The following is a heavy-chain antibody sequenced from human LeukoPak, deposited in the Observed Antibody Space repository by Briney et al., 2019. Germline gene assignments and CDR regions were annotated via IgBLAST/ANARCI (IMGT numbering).Heavy chain of an antibody. CDR1: EFTFSRFA. CDR2: LSGSGGAT. CDR3: AKHLGSHSFLFYYMDV. Sequence: GGSLRLSCEASEFTFSRFAMSWLRQPPGTGLDWVSTLSGSGGATYYADSVKGRFTTSRDNSKDTLYLQMDNLRADDTAVYYCAKHLGSHSFLFYYMDVWGKGTSVIVSS. V-gene: IGHV3-23*01. D-gene: IGHD2-21*01. J-gene: IGHJ6*03.